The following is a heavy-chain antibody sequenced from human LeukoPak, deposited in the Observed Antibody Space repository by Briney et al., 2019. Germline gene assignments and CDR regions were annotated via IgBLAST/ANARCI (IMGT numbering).Heavy chain of an antibody. CDR2: IIPIFGTA. V-gene: IGHV1-69*05. D-gene: IGHD2-2*01. CDR3: ARGKDIVVVPAAKIVHRMGYYYMDV. Sequence: ASVKVSCKASGGTFSSYAISWVRQAPGQGLEWMEGIIPIFGTANYAQKFQGRVTITTDESTSTAYMELSSLRSEDTAVYYCARGKDIVVVPAAKIVHRMGYYYMDVWGKGTTVTASS. J-gene: IGHJ6*03. CDR1: GGTFSSYA.